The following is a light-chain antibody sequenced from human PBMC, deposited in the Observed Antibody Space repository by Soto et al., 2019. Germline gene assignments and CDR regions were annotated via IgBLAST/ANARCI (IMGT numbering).Light chain of an antibody. CDR3: QQTKGFPLT. CDR2: AAS. J-gene: IGKJ4*01. CDR1: QDINKY. Sequence: DTQMTQSPSSLSASEGDRVTITCRASQDINKYLAWYQQIPGRAPKLLIFAASTLQSGVPSRFSASGSGTDFTLTVGGLQPEDAATYYCQQTKGFPLTFGGGTNVDIK. V-gene: IGKV1-12*01.